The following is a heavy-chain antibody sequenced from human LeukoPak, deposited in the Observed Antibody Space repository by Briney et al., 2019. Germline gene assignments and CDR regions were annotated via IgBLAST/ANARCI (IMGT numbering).Heavy chain of an antibody. CDR2: IYSGGST. V-gene: IGHV3-66*01. CDR1: GFTVSDHF. D-gene: IGHD6-19*01. J-gene: IGHJ4*02. CDR3: ASPYSSGWYSFDY. Sequence: GGSLRLSCAASGFTVSDHFMSWVRQAPGKGLEWVSVIYSGGSTYYADSVKGRFTISRDNSKNTLYLQMNSLRAEDTAVYYCASPYSSGWYSFDYWGQGTLVTVSS.